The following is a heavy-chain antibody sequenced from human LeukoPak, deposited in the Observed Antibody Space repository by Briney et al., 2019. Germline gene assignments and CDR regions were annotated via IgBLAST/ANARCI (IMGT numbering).Heavy chain of an antibody. V-gene: IGHV3-33*01. CDR3: AYSGYEQEHFRGDAFDI. Sequence: GGSLRLSCAASGFTLSSYGMHWVRQAPGKGLEWVAVIWYDGSNKYYADSVKGRFTISRDNSKTTLYLQMNSLRAEDTAVYYCAYSGYEQEHFRGDAFDIWGQGTMVTVSS. J-gene: IGHJ3*02. D-gene: IGHD5-12*01. CDR1: GFTLSSYG. CDR2: IWYDGSNK.